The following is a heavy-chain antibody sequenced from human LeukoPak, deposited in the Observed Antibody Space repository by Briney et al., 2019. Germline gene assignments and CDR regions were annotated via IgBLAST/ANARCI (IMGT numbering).Heavy chain of an antibody. Sequence: GASVKVSCKAAGYTFTGYYMLWVRQAPGQGLEWMGWINPNSGGTDYAQEVQVRVTMTRDTSISTAYMELSRLRSDATAVYYCAREAVADSEGYDYWGQGTLVTVSS. D-gene: IGHD6-19*01. CDR2: INPNSGGT. CDR1: GYTFTGYY. CDR3: AREAVADSEGYDY. J-gene: IGHJ4*02. V-gene: IGHV1-2*02.